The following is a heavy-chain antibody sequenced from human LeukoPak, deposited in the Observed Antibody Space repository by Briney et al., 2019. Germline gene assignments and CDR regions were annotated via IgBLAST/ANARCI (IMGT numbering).Heavy chain of an antibody. V-gene: IGHV1-2*02. CDR2: INPNSGGT. CDR1: GYTFTGHY. Sequence: GASVKVSCKASGYTFTGHYMHWVRQAPGQGLEWMGWINPNSGGTNYAQKFQGRVTMTRDTSISTAYMELSRLRSDDTAVYYCARMRATITMVRGVITRELDYWGQGTLVTVSS. J-gene: IGHJ4*02. D-gene: IGHD3-10*01. CDR3: ARMRATITMVRGVITRELDY.